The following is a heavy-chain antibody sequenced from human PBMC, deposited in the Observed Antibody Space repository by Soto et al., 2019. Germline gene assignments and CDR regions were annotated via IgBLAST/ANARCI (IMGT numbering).Heavy chain of an antibody. CDR1: GDSISSNSGA. CDR2: TYYRSKWFN. D-gene: IGHD6-19*01. CDR3: ARSRLYTSGWYAIDI. V-gene: IGHV6-1*01. J-gene: IGHJ3*02. Sequence: QVQLQQSGPGLVKPSQTLSLTCAISGDSISSNSGAWNWIRQSPSKGLEWLGRTYYRSKWFNDYAETVKRRMTINPDTSKNQFSLQLNSVTPEDTAVYYCARSRLYTSGWYAIDIWGQGTMVTVSS.